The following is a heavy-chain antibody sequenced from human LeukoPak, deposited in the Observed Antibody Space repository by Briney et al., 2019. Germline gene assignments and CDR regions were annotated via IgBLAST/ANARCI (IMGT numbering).Heavy chain of an antibody. CDR2: ISSSGSTI. J-gene: IGHJ3*02. V-gene: IGHV3-11*04. D-gene: IGHD2-8*01. CDR1: GFTFSDYY. Sequence: PGGSLRLSCAASGFTFSDYYMSRIRQAPGKGLEWVSYISSSGSTIYYADSVKGRFTISRDNAKNSLYLQMNSLRAEDTAAYYCARDATKGDAFDIWGQGTMVTVSS. CDR3: ARDATKGDAFDI.